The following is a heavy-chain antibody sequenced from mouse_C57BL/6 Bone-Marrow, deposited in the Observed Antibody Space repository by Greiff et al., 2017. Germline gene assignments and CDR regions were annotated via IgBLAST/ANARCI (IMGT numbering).Heavy chain of an antibody. CDR3: ARRPDGDWYFDV. J-gene: IGHJ1*03. Sequence: QVQLKESGAELVRPGTSVKMSCKASGYTFTNYWIGWAKQRPGHGLEWIGDIYPGGGYTNYNEKFKGKATLTADKSSSTAYMQFSSLTSEDSAIYYCARRPDGDWYFDVWGTGTTVTVSS. CDR2: IYPGGGYT. V-gene: IGHV1-63*01. CDR1: GYTFTNYW.